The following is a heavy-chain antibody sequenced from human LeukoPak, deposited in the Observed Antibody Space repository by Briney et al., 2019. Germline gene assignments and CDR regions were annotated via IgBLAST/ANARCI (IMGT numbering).Heavy chain of an antibody. CDR1: GFTFSTYW. V-gene: IGHV3-74*01. J-gene: IGHJ5*02. D-gene: IGHD3-10*01. Sequence: PGGSLRLSCAASGFTFSTYWMHWVRQAPGKGLVWVSRINSGGSSTTYADSVKGRFTISRDNAKNSLYLQMNSLTAEDTAVHYCVRAHHPGGWFDPWGQGTLVTVSS. CDR3: VRAHHPGGWFDP. CDR2: INSGGSST.